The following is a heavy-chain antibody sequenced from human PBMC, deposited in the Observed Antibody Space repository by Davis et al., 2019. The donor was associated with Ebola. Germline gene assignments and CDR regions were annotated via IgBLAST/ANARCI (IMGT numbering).Heavy chain of an antibody. V-gene: IGHV1-69*13. Sequence: SVKVSCKASGGTFSSYAISWVRQAPGQGLEWMGGIIPIFGTANYAQKFQGRVTITADESTSTAYMELSSLRSEDTAVYYCAAHCTNGVCYMTPHYYGMDVWGQGTTVTVSS. CDR1: GGTFSSYA. J-gene: IGHJ6*02. D-gene: IGHD2-8*01. CDR2: IIPIFGTA. CDR3: AAHCTNGVCYMTPHYYGMDV.